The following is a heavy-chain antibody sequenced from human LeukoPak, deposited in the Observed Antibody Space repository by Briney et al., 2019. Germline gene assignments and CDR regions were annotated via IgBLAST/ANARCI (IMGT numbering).Heavy chain of an antibody. CDR3: ARASTFPGIDY. CDR1: GGSFSGYY. J-gene: IGHJ4*02. CDR2: IYYSGST. Sequence: PSETLSLTCAVYGGSFSGYYWSWIRQPPGKGLEWIGYIYYSGSTNYNPSLKSRVTISVDTSKNQFSLKLSSVTAADTAVYYCARASTFPGIDYWGQGTPVTVSS. D-gene: IGHD3-10*01. V-gene: IGHV4-59*01.